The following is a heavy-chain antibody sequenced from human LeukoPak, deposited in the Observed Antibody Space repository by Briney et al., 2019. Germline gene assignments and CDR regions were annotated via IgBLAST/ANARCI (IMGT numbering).Heavy chain of an antibody. D-gene: IGHD3-10*01. CDR2: ISPYNGNT. Sequence: ASVKVSCKASGYTFTDYYMHWVRQAPGQGLEWMGWISPYNGNTNYAQKLQGRVTMTTDTSTSTAYMELRSLRSDDTAVYYCARQTEYYYGSGSYDYWGQGTLVTVSS. V-gene: IGHV1-18*04. J-gene: IGHJ4*02. CDR1: GYTFTDYY. CDR3: ARQTEYYYGSGSYDY.